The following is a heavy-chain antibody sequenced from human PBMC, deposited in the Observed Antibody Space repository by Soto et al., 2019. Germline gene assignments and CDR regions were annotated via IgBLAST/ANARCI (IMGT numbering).Heavy chain of an antibody. CDR3: ARHWYGSGTHYPFDS. V-gene: IGHV4-59*08. CDR1: DGSISSYY. D-gene: IGHD3-10*01. CDR2: IYYSGST. Sequence: SETLSLTCTVSDGSISSYYWSWIRQPPGKGLEWIGYIYYSGSTDHNPSLKSRVTISVDTSKNQFSLKLSSVTAADTAVYFCARHWYGSGTHYPFDSWGQGTLVNVSS. J-gene: IGHJ4*02.